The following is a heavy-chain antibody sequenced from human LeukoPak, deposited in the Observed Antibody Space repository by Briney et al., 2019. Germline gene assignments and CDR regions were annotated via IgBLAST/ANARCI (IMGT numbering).Heavy chain of an antibody. V-gene: IGHV3-7*01. CDR3: AREYYGSGSYDS. CDR2: IKQDGSEK. Sequence: GGSLRLSCAASGFISRGYWMSWVRQAPGKGLEWVANIKQDGSEKYYVDSVKGRFTISRDNAKNSLYLEMNNLRAEDTALYYCAREYYGSGSYDSWGHGTLVTVPS. CDR1: GFISRGYW. J-gene: IGHJ5*01. D-gene: IGHD3-10*01.